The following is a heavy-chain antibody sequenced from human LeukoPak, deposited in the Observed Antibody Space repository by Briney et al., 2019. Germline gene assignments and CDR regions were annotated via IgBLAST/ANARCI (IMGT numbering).Heavy chain of an antibody. CDR3: ARLTYYYGSGSYSPDY. J-gene: IGHJ4*02. D-gene: IGHD3-10*01. CDR1: GFTFSSYA. V-gene: IGHV3-21*01. Sequence: KTGGSLRLSCAAPGFTFSSYAMSWVRQAPGKGLEWVSSISSSSSYIYYADSVKGRFTISRDNAKNSLYLQMNSLRAEDTAVYYCARLTYYYGSGSYSPDYWGQGTLVTVSS. CDR2: ISSSSSYI.